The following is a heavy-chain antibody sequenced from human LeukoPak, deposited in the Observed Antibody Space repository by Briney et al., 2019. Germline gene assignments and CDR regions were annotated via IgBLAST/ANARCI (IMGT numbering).Heavy chain of an antibody. D-gene: IGHD3-22*01. CDR3: ATDSSGYYHAPYFDY. Sequence: ASVKVSCKVSGYTLTELSMHWVRQAPGKGLEWTGGFDPEDGETIYAQKFQGRVTMTEDTSTDTAYMELSSLRSEDTAVYYCATDSSGYYHAPYFDYWGQGTLVTVSS. CDR1: GYTLTELS. J-gene: IGHJ4*02. CDR2: FDPEDGET. V-gene: IGHV1-24*01.